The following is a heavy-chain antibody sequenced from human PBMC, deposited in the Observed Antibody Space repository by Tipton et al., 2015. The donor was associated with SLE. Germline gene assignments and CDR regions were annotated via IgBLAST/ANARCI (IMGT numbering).Heavy chain of an antibody. CDR2: VDSEDGEK. Sequence: QLVQSGAEVKKPGATVKISCKVSGYIRTDYYMHWVQQAPGKGLEWMGLVDSEDGEKRYAQKFQARVTITADTSTDTAYMELGSLRSEDTAVYYGATAGTTGFYYVGVWGKGTTVTVSS. CDR1: GYIRTDYY. D-gene: IGHD1-7*01. J-gene: IGHJ6*03. CDR3: ATAGTTGFYYVGV. V-gene: IGHV1-69-2*01.